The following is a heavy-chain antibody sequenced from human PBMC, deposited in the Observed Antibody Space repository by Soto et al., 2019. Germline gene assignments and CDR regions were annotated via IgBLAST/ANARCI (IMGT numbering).Heavy chain of an antibody. J-gene: IGHJ6*02. Sequence: HPGGSLRLSCAASGFTFSSYWMSWVRQAPGKGLEWVANIKQDGSEKYFVDSVKGRFTISRDNAKNSLYLQMNSLRAEDTAVYYCARELKKVLLWFGERHLGMDVWGQGTTVTVSS. V-gene: IGHV3-7*01. CDR1: GFTFSSYW. CDR3: ARELKKVLLWFGERHLGMDV. CDR2: IKQDGSEK. D-gene: IGHD3-10*01.